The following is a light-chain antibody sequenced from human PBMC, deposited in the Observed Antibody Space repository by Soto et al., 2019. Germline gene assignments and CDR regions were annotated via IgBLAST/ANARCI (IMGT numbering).Light chain of an antibody. CDR2: GAS. V-gene: IGKV3D-15*01. J-gene: IGKJ1*01. CDR3: QQYNNWPRT. Sequence: EIVMTQSPATLSVSPGERATLSCRASQSVNTNVAWYQQEPGQAPRLLIYGASTRATGIPARFSGGVSGTEFALTISSLQSEDFAVYYCQQYNNWPRTFGQGTKVDI. CDR1: QSVNTN.